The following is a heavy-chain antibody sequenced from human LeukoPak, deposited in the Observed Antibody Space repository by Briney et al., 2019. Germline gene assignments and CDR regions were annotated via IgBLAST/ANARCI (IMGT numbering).Heavy chain of an antibody. J-gene: IGHJ4*02. V-gene: IGHV5-51*01. CDR1: GYIFTSYW. Sequence: GGSLQISCKGSGYIFTSYWIGWGRQLPGKGLEGMGIIYPGDADTRYSPSFQGQVTISADKSISTAYLQWSSLKASDTAMYYCARGLEQWLVHDYFDYWGQGTLVTVSS. D-gene: IGHD6-19*01. CDR3: ARGLEQWLVHDYFDY. CDR2: IYPGDADT.